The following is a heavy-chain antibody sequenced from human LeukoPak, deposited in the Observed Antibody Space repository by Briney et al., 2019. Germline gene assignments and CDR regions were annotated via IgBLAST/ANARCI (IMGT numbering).Heavy chain of an antibody. CDR1: GFTVSSNS. CDR2: IYAGSP. CDR3: ARDLYVDIVAPSGMDV. D-gene: IGHD5-12*01. Sequence: PGGSLRLSCAASGFTVSSNSMSWVRQAPGKGLEWVSIIYAGSPYYADSVKGRFTISRDNSKNTLYLQMNSLRAEDTAVYYCARDLYVDIVAPSGMDVWGQGTTVTVSS. J-gene: IGHJ6*02. V-gene: IGHV3-53*01.